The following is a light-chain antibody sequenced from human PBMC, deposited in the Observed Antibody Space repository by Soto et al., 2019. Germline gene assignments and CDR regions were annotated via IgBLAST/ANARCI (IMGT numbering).Light chain of an antibody. Sequence: EIVMTQYPVTLSASPVESATLSCRASQSVDNNVAWYQQKPGQAPRLLIVGSFARATGIPARFSGSGSGSEFTLTISGLQSEDFAVYYCQQYNDRPPITFGQGTRLEIK. J-gene: IGKJ5*01. CDR1: QSVDNN. CDR2: GSF. V-gene: IGKV3-15*01. CDR3: QQYNDRPPIT.